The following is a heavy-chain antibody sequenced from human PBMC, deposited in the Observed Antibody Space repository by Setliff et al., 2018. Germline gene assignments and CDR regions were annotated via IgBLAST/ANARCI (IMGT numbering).Heavy chain of an antibody. D-gene: IGHD3-9*01. CDR2: FHPYGGHT. CDR1: GYTFNNYF. J-gene: IGHJ4*02. CDR3: VRKDILTSYYMFDY. Sequence: ASVKVSCKASGYTFNNYFLHWVRQAPGQGLEWMGRFHPYGGHTNYAQNFQGRVTMTMDASITTVYMELSRLTSDDTAVYYCVRKDILTSYYMFDYWGQGTLVTVSS. V-gene: IGHV1-2*06.